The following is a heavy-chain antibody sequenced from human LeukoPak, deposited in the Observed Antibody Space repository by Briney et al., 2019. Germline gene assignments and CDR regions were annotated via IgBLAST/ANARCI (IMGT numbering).Heavy chain of an antibody. D-gene: IGHD4-17*01. CDR1: GYTFTSYG. Sequence: ASVKVSCKASGYTFTSYGISWVRQAPGQGLEWMGWISAYNGNTNYAQKLQGRVTMTTDTSTSTAYMELRSLRSDDTAVYYCAKAPRYYGDYHDAFDIWGQGTMVTVSS. V-gene: IGHV1-18*01. CDR2: ISAYNGNT. J-gene: IGHJ3*02. CDR3: AKAPRYYGDYHDAFDI.